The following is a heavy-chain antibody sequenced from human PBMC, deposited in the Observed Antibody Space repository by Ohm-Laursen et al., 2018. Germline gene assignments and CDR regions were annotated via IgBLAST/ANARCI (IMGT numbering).Heavy chain of an antibody. CDR2: INPNSGGT. Sequence: SVKVSCKASGYTFTGYYMHWVRQAPGQGLEWMGWINPNSGGTNYAQKFQGRVTMTRDTSISTAYMELSRLRSDDTAVYYCTRDTNYYDSSGYLSDYWGQGTLVTVSS. V-gene: IGHV1-2*02. D-gene: IGHD3-22*01. CDR3: TRDTNYYDSSGYLSDY. J-gene: IGHJ4*02. CDR1: GYTFTGYY.